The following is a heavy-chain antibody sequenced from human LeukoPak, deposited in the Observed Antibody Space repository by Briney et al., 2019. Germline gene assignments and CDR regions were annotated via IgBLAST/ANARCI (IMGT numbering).Heavy chain of an antibody. CDR1: GGSISSSSYY. CDR2: IYYSGST. D-gene: IGHD3-10*01. V-gene: IGHV4-39*01. Sequence: SETLSLTCTFSGGSISSSSYYWGWIRQPPGKGLEWIGSIYYSGSTYYNPSLKSRVTISVDTSKNQFSLKLSSVTAADTAVYYCARRAVRGVNPPQWGQGTLVTVSS. J-gene: IGHJ4*02. CDR3: ARRAVRGVNPPQ.